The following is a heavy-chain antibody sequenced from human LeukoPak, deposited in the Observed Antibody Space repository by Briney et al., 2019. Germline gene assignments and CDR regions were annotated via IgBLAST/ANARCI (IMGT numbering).Heavy chain of an antibody. V-gene: IGHV1-69*05. J-gene: IGHJ4*02. D-gene: IGHD2-2*01. CDR2: IIPIFGTA. CDR1: GGTFSSYA. CDR3: ARSRYCSSTSCSPGDY. Sequence: ASVKVSCKASGGTFSSYAISWVRQAPGQGLEWMGGIIPIFGTANYAQKFQGRVTITTDESTSTAYMELSSLRSEDTAVYYCARSRYCSSTSCSPGDYWGQGTLVTVSS.